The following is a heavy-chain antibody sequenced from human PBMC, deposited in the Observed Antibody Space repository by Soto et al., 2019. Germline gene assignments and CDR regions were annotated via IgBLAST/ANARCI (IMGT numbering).Heavy chain of an antibody. CDR3: ATVTDEDY. CDR1: GFTFSSYA. V-gene: IGHV3-30-3*01. J-gene: IGHJ4*02. CDR2: ISYDGSNK. Sequence: QVQLVESGGGVVQPWRSLRLSCAASGFTFSSYAMHWVRQAPGRGLEWVSVISYDGSNKYYADSVQGRFTIARDNFSNTLYLQMNGLRAEDAAVYYCATVTDEDYWGQGTLVTVSS. D-gene: IGHD2-21*02.